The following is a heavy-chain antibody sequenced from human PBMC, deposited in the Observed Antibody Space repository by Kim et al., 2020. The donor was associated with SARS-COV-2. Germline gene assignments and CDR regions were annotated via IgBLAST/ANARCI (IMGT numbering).Heavy chain of an antibody. CDR2: INPNSGGT. CDR1: GYTFTGYY. Sequence: ASVKVSCKASGYTFTGYYMHWVRQAPGQGLEWMGRINPNSGGTNYAQKFQGRVTMTRDTSISTAYMELSRLRSDDTAVYYCARVLAAAGTVFYAFDIWGQGTMVTVSS. CDR3: ARVLAAAGTVFYAFDI. D-gene: IGHD6-13*01. V-gene: IGHV1-2*06. J-gene: IGHJ3*02.